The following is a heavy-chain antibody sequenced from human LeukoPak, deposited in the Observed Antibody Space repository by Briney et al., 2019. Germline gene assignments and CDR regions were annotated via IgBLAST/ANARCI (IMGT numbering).Heavy chain of an antibody. Sequence: PSETLSVTCAVSGYSISRGYSWGWVRQPPGKGLECMGTIHHSGSTYYSPSLKSRLTISLDTSKNHFSLKLTSVTAADTAVYYCARFDYIWETHGMDAFDIWGQGTVVTVSS. D-gene: IGHD3-16*01. V-gene: IGHV4-38-2*01. J-gene: IGHJ3*02. CDR3: ARFDYIWETHGMDAFDI. CDR1: GYSISRGYS. CDR2: IHHSGST.